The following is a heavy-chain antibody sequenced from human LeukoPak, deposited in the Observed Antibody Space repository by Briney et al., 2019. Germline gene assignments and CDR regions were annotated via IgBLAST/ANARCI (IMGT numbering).Heavy chain of an antibody. CDR2: IKQDGSEK. CDR1: GFTFSGYW. V-gene: IGHV3-7*01. J-gene: IGHJ6*03. Sequence: GGSLRLSCAASGFTFSGYWMSWVRQAPGKGLEWVANIKQDGSEKYYVDSAKGRFTISRDNAKNSLYLQMNSLRAEDTAVYYCARVYHYYMDVWGKGTTVTISS. CDR3: ARVYHYYMDV.